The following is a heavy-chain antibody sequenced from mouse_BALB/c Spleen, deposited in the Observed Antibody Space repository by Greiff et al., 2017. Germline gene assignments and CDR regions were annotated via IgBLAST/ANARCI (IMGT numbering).Heavy chain of an antibody. J-gene: IGHJ3*01. CDR1: GYTFPDYN. CDR2: IYPYNGGT. V-gene: IGHV1S29*02. D-gene: IGHD1-2*01. Sequence: EVQLQQSGPELVKPGASVKISCKASGYTFPDYNMHWVKQSHGKSLEWIGYIYPYNGGTGYNQKFKSKATLTVDNSSSTAYMELRSLTSEDSAVYYCAEFITTEAWFAYWGQGTLVTVSA. CDR3: AEFITTEAWFAY.